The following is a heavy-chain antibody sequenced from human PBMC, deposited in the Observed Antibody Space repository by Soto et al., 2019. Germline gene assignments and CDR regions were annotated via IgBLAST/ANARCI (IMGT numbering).Heavy chain of an antibody. J-gene: IGHJ4*02. CDR1: GGSISSSSYY. V-gene: IGHV4-39*01. D-gene: IGHD6-13*01. CDR2: IYYSGST. CDR3: ARRGGVAAAILGY. Sequence: QLQLQESGPGLVKPSETLSLTCTVSGGSISSSSYYWGWIRQPPGKGLEWIGSIYYSGSTYYNPTLKSRVTISVDTSKNQFSLQLSSVTAADTAVYYCARRGGVAAAILGYWGQGTLVTVSS.